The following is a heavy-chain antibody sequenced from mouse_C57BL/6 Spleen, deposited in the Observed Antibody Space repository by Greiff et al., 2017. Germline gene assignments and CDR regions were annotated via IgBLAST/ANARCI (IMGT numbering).Heavy chain of an antibody. CDR1: GYTFTDYY. CDR3: AREEIYQGAMDY. V-gene: IGHV1-76*01. CDR2: IYPGSGNT. J-gene: IGHJ4*01. D-gene: IGHD2-1*01. Sequence: QVQLKESGAELVRPGASVKLSCKASGYTFTDYYINWVKQRPGQGLEWIARIYPGSGNTYYNEKFKGKATLTAEKSSSTAYMQLSSLTSEDSAVYFCAREEIYQGAMDYWGQGTSVTVSS.